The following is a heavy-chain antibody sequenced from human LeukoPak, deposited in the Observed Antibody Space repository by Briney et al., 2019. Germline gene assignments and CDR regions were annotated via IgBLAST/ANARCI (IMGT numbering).Heavy chain of an antibody. Sequence: GGSLRLSCAASGFTFRNYWMTWVRQAPGKGLEWVANIKQDGSETYYVDSVKGRFTISRDNAKKSLSLQMNSLRAEDTAVYYCARDVSYDSSGLYDYWGQGTLVTVSS. CDR2: IKQDGSET. D-gene: IGHD3-22*01. CDR3: ARDVSYDSSGLYDY. CDR1: GFTFRNYW. V-gene: IGHV3-7*01. J-gene: IGHJ4*02.